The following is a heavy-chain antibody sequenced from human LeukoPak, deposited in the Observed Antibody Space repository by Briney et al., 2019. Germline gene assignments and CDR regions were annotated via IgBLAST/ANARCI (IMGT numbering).Heavy chain of an antibody. V-gene: IGHV1-2*02. D-gene: IGHD2-2*02. CDR2: INPNSGGT. CDR1: GYTFTGYY. Sequence: ASVKVSCKASGYTFTGYYMHWVRQAPGQGLEWMGWINPNSGGTNYAQKFQGRVTMTRGTSISTAYMELSRLRSDDTAVYYCARVGCSSTSCYNFDYCGQGPLVTVSS. CDR3: ARVGCSSTSCYNFDY. J-gene: IGHJ4*02.